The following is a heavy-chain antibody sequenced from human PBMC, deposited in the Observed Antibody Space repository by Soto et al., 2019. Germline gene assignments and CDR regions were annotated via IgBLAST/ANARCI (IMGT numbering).Heavy chain of an antibody. CDR2: INPNSGGT. Sequence: ASVKVSCKASGYTFTGYYMHWVRQAPGQGLEWMGWINPNSGGTNYAQKFQGWVTMTRDTSISTAYMELSRLRSDDTAVYYCARATRPLYYYGSGSYSAFDIWGQGKMVTVSS. V-gene: IGHV1-2*04. J-gene: IGHJ3*02. D-gene: IGHD3-10*01. CDR1: GYTFTGYY. CDR3: ARATRPLYYYGSGSYSAFDI.